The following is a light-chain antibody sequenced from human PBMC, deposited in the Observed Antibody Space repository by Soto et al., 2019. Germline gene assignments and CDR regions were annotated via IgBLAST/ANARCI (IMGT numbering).Light chain of an antibody. J-gene: IGKJ1*01. CDR2: AAS. Sequence: DIQLTQSPSSISASVGDRVTITCRASQSIGNYLSWYQQTPGKAPKLLIHAASNLQSGVQSRFSGSGSGTDCTLTISILQPEDFATYYCQQSHTFPRTFGQGTKVEI. CDR1: QSIGNY. V-gene: IGKV1-39*01. CDR3: QQSHTFPRT.